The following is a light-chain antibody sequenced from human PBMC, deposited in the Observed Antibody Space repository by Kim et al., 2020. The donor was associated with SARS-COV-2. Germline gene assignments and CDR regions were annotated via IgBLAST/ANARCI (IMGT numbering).Light chain of an antibody. CDR3: SSYTSSSTFV. CDR1: SSDVGGFNY. CDR2: DVS. Sequence: QSALTQPASVSGSPGQSITISCTGTSSDVGGFNYVSWYQQHPGKAPKLMIYDVSKRPSGVSNRFSGSKSGSTASLTISGLQAEDETDYCCSSYTSSSTFVFGIGTQLTVL. V-gene: IGLV2-14*01. J-gene: IGLJ1*01.